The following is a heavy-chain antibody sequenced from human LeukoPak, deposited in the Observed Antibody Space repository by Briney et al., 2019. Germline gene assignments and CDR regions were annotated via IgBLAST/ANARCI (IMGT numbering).Heavy chain of an antibody. CDR3: ARGGAWGLFF. CDR1: GFTFSTYS. J-gene: IGHJ4*02. D-gene: IGHD2-21*01. CDR2: ISSSSTYI. Sequence: GGSLRLSCAASGFTFSTYSMNWVRQAPGKGLEWVSSISSSSTYIYYADSVKGRFTISRDNAKDSLYLQMNSLRAEDTAVYYCARGGAWGLFFWGQGNLVTVSS. V-gene: IGHV3-21*01.